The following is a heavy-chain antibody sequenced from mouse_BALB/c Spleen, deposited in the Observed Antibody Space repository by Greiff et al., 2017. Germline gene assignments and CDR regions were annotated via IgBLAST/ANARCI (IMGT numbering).Heavy chain of an antibody. Sequence: LQESGPGLVAPSQSLSITCTVSGFSLTSYGVSWVRQPPGKGLEWLGVIWGDGSTNYHSALISRLSISKDNSKSQVFLKLNSLQTDDTATYYCARDNGSSYEAWYAYWGQGTLVTVSA. CDR1: GFSLTSYG. D-gene: IGHD1-1*01. CDR2: IWGDGST. V-gene: IGHV2-3*01. CDR3: ARDNGSSYEAWYAY. J-gene: IGHJ3*01.